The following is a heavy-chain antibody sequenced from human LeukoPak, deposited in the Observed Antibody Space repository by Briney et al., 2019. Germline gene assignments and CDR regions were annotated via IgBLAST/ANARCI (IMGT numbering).Heavy chain of an antibody. CDR3: AKTRKPGYCSGGSCFDY. V-gene: IGHV3-30*02. J-gene: IGHJ4*02. CDR1: GFTFSSYG. D-gene: IGHD2-15*01. Sequence: GGSLRLSCAASGFTFSSYGMHWVRQAPGKGLEWVAFIRYDGSNKYYADSVKGRFTISRDNSKNTLYLQMNSLRAEDTAVYYCAKTRKPGYCSGGSCFDYWGQGTLVTVSS. CDR2: IRYDGSNK.